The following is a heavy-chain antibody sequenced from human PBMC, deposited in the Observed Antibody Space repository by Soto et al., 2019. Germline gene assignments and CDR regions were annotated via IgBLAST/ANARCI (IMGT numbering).Heavy chain of an antibody. CDR3: AEEWYDILNGSPGMEV. CDR2: ISYDGSNK. J-gene: IGHJ6*01. Sequence: SLRLSYAASGFTFSSYGMHWVRQAPGNGLEWVAVISYDGSNKYYADSVKGRFTISRDNSKNTLYLQMNSLRAEDTDVYYCAEEWYDILNGSPGMEVWGQGTTASVSS. D-gene: IGHD3-9*01. V-gene: IGHV3-30*18. CDR1: GFTFSSYG.